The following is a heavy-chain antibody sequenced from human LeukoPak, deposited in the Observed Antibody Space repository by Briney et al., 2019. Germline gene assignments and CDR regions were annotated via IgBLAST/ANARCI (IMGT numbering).Heavy chain of an antibody. CDR1: GGSFSGYY. D-gene: IGHD2-21*01. V-gene: IGHV4-34*01. J-gene: IGHJ3*02. Sequence: PSETLSLTCAVYGGSFSGYYWSWIRQPPGKGLEWIGEINHSGSTNYNPSLKSRVTISVDTSKNQFSLKLSSVTAADTAVYYCAREGGSYSASGFDIWGQGTMVTVSS. CDR3: AREGGSYSASGFDI. CDR2: INHSGST.